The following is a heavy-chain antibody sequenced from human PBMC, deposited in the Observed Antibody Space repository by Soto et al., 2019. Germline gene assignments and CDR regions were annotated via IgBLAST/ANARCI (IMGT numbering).Heavy chain of an antibody. CDR3: ARKPAPGYYYYYGMDV. CDR1: GGSFSGYY. V-gene: IGHV4-34*01. CDR2: INHSGST. Sequence: SETLSLTCAVYGGSFSGYYWRWIRLPPGNGPEWIGEINHSGSTNYNPSLKRRVTISVDTSKNQFSLNLSSVTAADTAVYYCARKPAPGYYYYYGMDVWGQGTTVTVSS. J-gene: IGHJ6*02.